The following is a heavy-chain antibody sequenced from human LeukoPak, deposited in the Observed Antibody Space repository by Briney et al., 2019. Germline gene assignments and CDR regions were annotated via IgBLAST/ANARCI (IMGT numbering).Heavy chain of an antibody. Sequence: PGGSLRLSCAASGFSFGNYAMSWVRQAPGKGLEWVSGISGSGGSTDYADSVKGRFTISRDYSKKTLYPQMNSLRVDDTAVYYCARDLLVRGVSFDYWGQGTLVTVSS. J-gene: IGHJ4*02. D-gene: IGHD3-10*01. CDR2: ISGSGGST. V-gene: IGHV3-23*01. CDR1: GFSFGNYA. CDR3: ARDLLVRGVSFDY.